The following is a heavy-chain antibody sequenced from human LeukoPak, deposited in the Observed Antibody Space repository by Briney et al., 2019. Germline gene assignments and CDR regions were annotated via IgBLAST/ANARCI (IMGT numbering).Heavy chain of an antibody. CDR1: GGSISSSSYY. Sequence: SETLSLTCTVSGGSISSSSYYWSWIRQPPGKGLEWIGYIYYSGSTNYNPSLKSRVTISVDTSKNQFSLKLSSVTAADTAVYYCARGWRSEPPDWYFDLWGRGTLVTVSS. V-gene: IGHV4-61*01. CDR3: ARGWRSEPPDWYFDL. CDR2: IYYSGST. D-gene: IGHD3-3*01. J-gene: IGHJ2*01.